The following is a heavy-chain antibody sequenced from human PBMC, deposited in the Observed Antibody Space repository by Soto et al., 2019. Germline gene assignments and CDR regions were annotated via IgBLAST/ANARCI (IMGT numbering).Heavy chain of an antibody. D-gene: IGHD6-13*01. V-gene: IGHV4-30-4*01. CDR2: TYYSGST. Sequence: PSETLSLTCTVSGGSISSGDYFWSWIRQPPGKGLEWIGYTYYSGSTYYNPSLKSRVTISVDTSKNQFSLKLSSVTAADTAVYYCARVKAGVVYWGQGTLVTVSS. CDR3: ARVKAGVVY. J-gene: IGHJ4*02. CDR1: GGSISSGDYF.